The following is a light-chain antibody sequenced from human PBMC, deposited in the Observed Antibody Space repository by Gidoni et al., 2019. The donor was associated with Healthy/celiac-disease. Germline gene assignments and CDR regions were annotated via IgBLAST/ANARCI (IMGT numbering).Light chain of an antibody. J-gene: IGKJ5*01. CDR3: QQYGSSPPIT. CDR2: GAS. V-gene: IGKV3-20*01. CDR1: QSVSSRY. Sequence: EIVLTQSPGTLSLSPGERATLPCRASQSVSSRYLAWYQQKPGQAPRLLIYGASSRATGIPDRFSGSGSGTDFTLTFSRLEPEDCAVYYCQQYGSSPPITFGQGTRLEIK.